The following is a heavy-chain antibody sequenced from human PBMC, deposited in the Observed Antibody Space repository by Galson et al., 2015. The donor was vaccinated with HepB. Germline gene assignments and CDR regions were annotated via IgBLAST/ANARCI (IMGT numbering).Heavy chain of an antibody. V-gene: IGHV3-30*04. CDR2: ISGDGKTT. CDR3: ARDFNWNYDY. CDR1: GFSFTTYN. J-gene: IGHJ4*02. Sequence: SLRLSCAVSGFSFTTYNTHWVRQGPVKGLEWLAIISGDGKTTFYADSVRGRFTISRDNSKNTLFLQMHSLRPEDTAVYYCARDFNWNYDYWGQGTLVTVSS. D-gene: IGHD1-1*01.